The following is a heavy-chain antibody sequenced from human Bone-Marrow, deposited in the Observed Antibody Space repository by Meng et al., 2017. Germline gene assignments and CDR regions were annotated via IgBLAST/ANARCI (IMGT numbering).Heavy chain of an antibody. CDR1: GFTFSSYE. CDR2: ISSSGSTI. Sequence: GESLKISCAASGFTFSSYEMNWVRQAPGKGLEWVSYISSSGSTIYYADSVKGRFTISRDNAKNSLYLQMNSLRAEDTAVYYCARDDRYVWGSYRSFDYWGQGTLVTVSS. CDR3: ARDDRYVWGSYRSFDY. V-gene: IGHV3-48*03. D-gene: IGHD3-16*02. J-gene: IGHJ4*02.